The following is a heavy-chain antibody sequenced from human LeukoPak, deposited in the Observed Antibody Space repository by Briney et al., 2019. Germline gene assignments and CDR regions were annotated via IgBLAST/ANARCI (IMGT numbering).Heavy chain of an antibody. Sequence: GGSLRLSCAASGFTFSSHWMSWVRQAPGKGLEWVATIKRDGSEIYYVDSVKGRFTISRVNAKSSLYLQMNSLRAEDTAVYYCARVPGDQGYYDSWGQGTLVTVST. CDR1: GFTFSSHW. J-gene: IGHJ4*02. CDR3: ARVPGDQGYYDS. V-gene: IGHV3-7*03. CDR2: IKRDGSEI. D-gene: IGHD2-21*01.